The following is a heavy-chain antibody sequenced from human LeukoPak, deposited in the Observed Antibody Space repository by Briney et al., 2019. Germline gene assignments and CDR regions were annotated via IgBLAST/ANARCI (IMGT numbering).Heavy chain of an antibody. CDR3: ARRVGATSVPNWFDP. D-gene: IGHD1-26*01. Sequence: SETLSLTCTVSGGSISSSSYYWGWIRQPPGKGLEWIGSVYYSGSTYYNPSLKSRVTISVDTSKNQFSLKLSSVTAADTAVYYCARRVGATSVPNWFDPWGQGTLVTVSS. J-gene: IGHJ5*02. V-gene: IGHV4-39*01. CDR1: GGSISSSSYY. CDR2: VYYSGST.